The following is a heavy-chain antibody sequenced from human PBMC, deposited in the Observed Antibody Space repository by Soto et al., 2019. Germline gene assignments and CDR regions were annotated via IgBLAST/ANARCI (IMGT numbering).Heavy chain of an antibody. CDR2: FYTSAST. J-gene: IGHJ6*02. CDR3: ARDISLIVSGMDV. Sequence: SETLSLTCTVSCGSISSYYWSWIRQPAGKGLEWIGRFYTSASTNYNPSLKSRVTMSVDTSKNQFSLKLSSVTAADTAVYYCARDISLIVSGMDVWGQGTTVTVSS. V-gene: IGHV4-4*07. CDR1: CGSISSYY. D-gene: IGHD3-22*01.